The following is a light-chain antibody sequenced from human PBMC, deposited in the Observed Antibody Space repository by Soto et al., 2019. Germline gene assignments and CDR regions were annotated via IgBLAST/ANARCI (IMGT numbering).Light chain of an antibody. CDR2: GAS. CDR3: QKYGSSPQT. V-gene: IGKV3-20*01. CDR1: QSVSSNY. J-gene: IGKJ1*01. Sequence: EIVLTQSPGTLSLSPGERATLSCRASQSVSSNYLAWYQQKPGQAPRLLIYGASSRATGIPDRFSGSGSGTDFTITINRLEPEDFAVYYCQKYGSSPQTFGQGTKVEIK.